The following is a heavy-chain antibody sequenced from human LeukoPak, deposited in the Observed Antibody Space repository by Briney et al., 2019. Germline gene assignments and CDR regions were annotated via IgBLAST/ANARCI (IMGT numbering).Heavy chain of an antibody. J-gene: IGHJ4*02. V-gene: IGHV3-48*03. CDR3: ARDRLGGTGASDY. Sequence: PGGSLRLSCVASGFTFSSYEMDWVRQAPGKGLEWVSYISTSGSTIYSADSVKGRFTISRDNAKNSLYLQMTSLRAEDTAVYYCARDRLGGTGASDYWGQGTLVTVSS. CDR1: GFTFSSYE. D-gene: IGHD7-27*01. CDR2: ISTSGSTI.